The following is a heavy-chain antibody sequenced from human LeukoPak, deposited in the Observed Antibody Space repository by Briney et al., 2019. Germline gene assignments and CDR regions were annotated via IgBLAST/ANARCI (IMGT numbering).Heavy chain of an antibody. D-gene: IGHD3-16*01. J-gene: IGHJ4*02. V-gene: IGHV1-2*06. CDR2: INPVSGDT. CDR3: ARGGSGEDTVFVY. Sequence: ASVKVSCKASGYTFTGFYLHWVRQAPGQGLEWMGRINPVSGDTNYGPKFQGRVTMTRDTSISTAYMELTRLSSDDTAVYYCARGGSGEDTVFVYWGQGTLVTVSS. CDR1: GYTFTGFY.